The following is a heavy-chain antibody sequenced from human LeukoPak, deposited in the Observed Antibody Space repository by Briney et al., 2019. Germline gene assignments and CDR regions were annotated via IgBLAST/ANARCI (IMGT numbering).Heavy chain of an antibody. CDR2: ISYSGKT. V-gene: IGHV4-59*11. CDR1: GGSITGHY. J-gene: IGHJ5*02. CDR3: AKGYRGVVCWFDP. Sequence: SETLSLTCTVSGGSITGHYWIWIRQPPGQGLEWIGHISYSGKTNYNPSLKSRVAMSVDTSKNQLSLKLTSVTAADTAVDYCAKGYRGVVCWFDPWGQGTLVTVSS. D-gene: IGHD2-8*02.